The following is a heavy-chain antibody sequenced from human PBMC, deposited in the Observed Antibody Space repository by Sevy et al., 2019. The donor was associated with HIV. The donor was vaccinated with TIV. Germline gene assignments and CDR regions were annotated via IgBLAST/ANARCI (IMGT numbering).Heavy chain of an antibody. CDR2: IKQDGSDK. CDR3: VRVRAFLLFGELPRYRFDS. J-gene: IGHJ4*02. Sequence: GGSLRLSCVASGFILSSYWMSWVRQVPGQGLEWVADIKQDGSDKNYLDSVKGRFTISRDNAKKSLYLQMNNLRVEDTALYYCVRVRAFLLFGELPRYRFDSWGQGTLLTVSS. V-gene: IGHV3-7*04. D-gene: IGHD3-10*01. CDR1: GFILSSYW.